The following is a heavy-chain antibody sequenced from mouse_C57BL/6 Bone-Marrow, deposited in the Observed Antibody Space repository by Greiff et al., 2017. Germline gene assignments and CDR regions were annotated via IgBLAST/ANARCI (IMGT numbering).Heavy chain of an antibody. D-gene: IGHD3-2*02. Sequence: VQLQQSGAELVRPGASVKLSCKASGYTFTDYYINWVKQRPGQGLEWIARIYPGSGNTYYNEKFKGKATLTAEKSSSTAYMQLSSLTSEDSAVYFCARRSAAQATLAYWGQGTLVTVSA. J-gene: IGHJ3*01. CDR1: GYTFTDYY. V-gene: IGHV1-76*01. CDR2: IYPGSGNT. CDR3: ARRSAAQATLAY.